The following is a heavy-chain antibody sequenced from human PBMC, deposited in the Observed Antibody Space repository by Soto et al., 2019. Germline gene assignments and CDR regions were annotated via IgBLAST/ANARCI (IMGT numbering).Heavy chain of an antibody. CDR2: ISGGSGDST. Sequence: GGSLRLSCAASGFTFSNYAMNWVRQAPGKGLEWVSGISGGSGDSTFYADSVKGRFTISRDNSKNTLHLQMNSLRTEDTAVYYCAKNQPSWATRAAFDYWGQGTLVTVSS. J-gene: IGHJ4*02. CDR1: GFTFSNYA. V-gene: IGHV3-23*01. D-gene: IGHD2-2*01. CDR3: AKNQPSWATRAAFDY.